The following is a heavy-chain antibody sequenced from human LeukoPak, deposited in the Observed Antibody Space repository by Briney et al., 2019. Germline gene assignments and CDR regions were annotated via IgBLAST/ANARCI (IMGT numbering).Heavy chain of an antibody. J-gene: IGHJ6*02. Sequence: ASVKVSCKASGNTFTSYDINWVRQATGQGLEWMGWMNPNSGNTGYAQKFQGRVTMTRNTSISTAYMELSSLRSEDTAVYYCARAYGDYGYPYYYYGMDVWGQGTTVTVSS. CDR3: ARAYGDYGYPYYYYGMDV. CDR2: MNPNSGNT. CDR1: GNTFTSYD. V-gene: IGHV1-8*01. D-gene: IGHD4-17*01.